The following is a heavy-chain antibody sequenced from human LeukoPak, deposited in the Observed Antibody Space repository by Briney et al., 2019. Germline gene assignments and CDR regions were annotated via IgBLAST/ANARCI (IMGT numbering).Heavy chain of an antibody. CDR3: ARDGNFGYDAFDI. CDR1: GFSFSAYA. D-gene: IGHD3-10*01. CDR2: IWDDGSEK. V-gene: IGHV3-33*01. J-gene: IGHJ3*02. Sequence: GGSLRLSCAASGFSFSAYAMHWVRQAPGKGLEWVAVIWDDGSEKYYADSVKGRFSISRDNSENTLSLQVNSLRAEDTAVYYCARDGNFGYDAFDIWGQGTMVTVSS.